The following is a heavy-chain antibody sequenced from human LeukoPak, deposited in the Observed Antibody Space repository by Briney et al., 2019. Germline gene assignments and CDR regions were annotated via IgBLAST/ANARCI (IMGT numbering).Heavy chain of an antibody. CDR3: ARDETPTNGYDSYDF. D-gene: IGHD5-12*01. CDR2: ISYDGSNK. J-gene: IGHJ4*02. CDR1: GFTFSSYA. V-gene: IGHV3-30-3*01. Sequence: GGSLRLSCAASGFTFSSYAMHWVRQAPGKGLEWVAVISYDGSNKYYADSVKGRFTISRDNAKNSLYLQMNSLRAEDTAVYYCARDETPTNGYDSYDFWGQGTLVTVST.